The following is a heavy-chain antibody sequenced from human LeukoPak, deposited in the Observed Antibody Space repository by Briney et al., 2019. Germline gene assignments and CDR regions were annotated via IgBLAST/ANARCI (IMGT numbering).Heavy chain of an antibody. CDR1: GFTFSSYA. J-gene: IGHJ5*02. CDR3: AKDPRGVGARGS. Sequence: GGSLRLSCAASGFTFSSYAMSWVRQAPGKGLEWVSGISGSGDDTYYADSVKGRFTISRDNSENTLYLQMHSLRLEDTAVYYCAKDPRGVGARGSWGQGTLVAVSS. D-gene: IGHD1-26*01. V-gene: IGHV3-23*01. CDR2: ISGSGDDT.